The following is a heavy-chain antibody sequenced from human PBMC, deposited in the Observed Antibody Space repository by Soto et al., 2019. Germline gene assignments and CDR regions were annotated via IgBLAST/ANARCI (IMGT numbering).Heavy chain of an antibody. Sequence: GGSLRLSCAASGFTFSSYWMHWVRQAPGKGLVCVAVIWYDGSNKYYADSVKGRYTISRDDSKNTVYLQMNSLGAEDTAVYYCTRDPLIAVAAYDAFDIWGQGTSVTVSS. D-gene: IGHD6-19*01. J-gene: IGHJ3*02. CDR3: TRDPLIAVAAYDAFDI. CDR2: IWYDGSNK. CDR1: GFTFSSYW. V-gene: IGHV3-33*08.